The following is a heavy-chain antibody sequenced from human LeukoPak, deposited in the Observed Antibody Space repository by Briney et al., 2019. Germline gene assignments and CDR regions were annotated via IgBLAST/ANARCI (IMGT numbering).Heavy chain of an antibody. CDR1: GFTFSSYI. J-gene: IGHJ4*02. CDR3: AKGGYSSSPEYYFDY. D-gene: IGHD6-6*01. Sequence: GGSLRLSCAASGFTFSSYIMNWVRQAPGKGLEWVSYISSSSSTIYYADSVKGRFTLSRDNAKNSLYLQMNSLRAEDTAVYYCAKGGYSSSPEYYFDYWGQGTLVTVSS. CDR2: ISSSSSTI. V-gene: IGHV3-48*04.